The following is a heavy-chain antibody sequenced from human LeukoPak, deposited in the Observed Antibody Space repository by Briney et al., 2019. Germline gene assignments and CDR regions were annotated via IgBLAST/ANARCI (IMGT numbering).Heavy chain of an antibody. D-gene: IGHD6-6*01. Sequence: GGSLRLSCTASGFTFSDYWMTWVRQAPGKGPEWVANIKQDGSQRYYVDSVRGRFTITRDNAKNSLFLQMNGLRAEDTAVYYCARRGGSSSRRSPIDYWGQGTLVTVSS. CDR2: IKQDGSQR. CDR1: GFTFSDYW. CDR3: ARRGGSSSRRSPIDY. V-gene: IGHV3-7*01. J-gene: IGHJ4*02.